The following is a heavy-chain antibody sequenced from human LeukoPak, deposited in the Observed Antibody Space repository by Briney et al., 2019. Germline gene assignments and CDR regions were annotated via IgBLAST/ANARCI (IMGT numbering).Heavy chain of an antibody. Sequence: GGSLRLSCSASGFTFSSYWMGWVRQAPGKGLEWMANINRDGGAQNYVDSVKGRFTISRDNAKNSLFLQMNNLRAEDTALYYCARDGIPTYAFDIWGQGTMVTVSP. CDR2: INRDGGAQ. CDR1: GFTFSSYW. V-gene: IGHV3-7*01. J-gene: IGHJ3*02. D-gene: IGHD1-26*01. CDR3: ARDGIPTYAFDI.